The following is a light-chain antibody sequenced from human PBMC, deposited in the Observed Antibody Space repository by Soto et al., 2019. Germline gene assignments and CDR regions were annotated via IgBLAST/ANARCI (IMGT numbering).Light chain of an antibody. CDR1: NSNIGAGYD. V-gene: IGLV1-40*01. Sequence: QSVLTQPPSVSGAPGQRVTISCTGSNSNIGAGYDVHWYQQFPGTAPKLLIYGNINRPSGVPDRFSGSKSGTSASLAISGLRSEDEADYYCGGWDDSLSGPVFGGGTKLTVL. CDR3: GGWDDSLSGPV. J-gene: IGLJ2*01. CDR2: GNI.